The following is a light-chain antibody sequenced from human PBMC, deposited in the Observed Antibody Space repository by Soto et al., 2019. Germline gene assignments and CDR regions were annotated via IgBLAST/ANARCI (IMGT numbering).Light chain of an antibody. J-gene: IGKJ3*01. Sequence: DIQMTQSPSSLSASVGDRVTITCRASQSISNYLNWYQQKPEKAPKLLIYAASSLQSGVPSRFSGSGSGTDFTLTISSLQPEDFATYYCQQSYSTPLFTFGPGTKVDI. CDR2: AAS. V-gene: IGKV1-39*01. CDR3: QQSYSTPLFT. CDR1: QSISNY.